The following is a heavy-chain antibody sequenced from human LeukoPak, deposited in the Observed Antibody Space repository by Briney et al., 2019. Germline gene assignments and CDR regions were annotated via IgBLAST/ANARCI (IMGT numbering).Heavy chain of an antibody. CDR1: GFIFDDYA. CDR3: AKEPNPYSSGWYFQD. Sequence: PGGSLRLSCAASGFIFDDYAMHWVRQAPGKGLEWVSLISGDGGSTYYADSVKGRFTISRDNSKNSLYLQMNSLRTEDTALYYCAKEPNPYSSGWYFQDWGQGTLVIVSS. J-gene: IGHJ1*01. V-gene: IGHV3-43*02. CDR2: ISGDGGST. D-gene: IGHD6-25*01.